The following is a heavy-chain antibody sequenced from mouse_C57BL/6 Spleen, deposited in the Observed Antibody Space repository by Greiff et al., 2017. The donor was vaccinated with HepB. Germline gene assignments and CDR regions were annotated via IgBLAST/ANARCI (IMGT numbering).Heavy chain of an antibody. D-gene: IGHD1-1*01. Sequence: EVKLMESGGGLVKPGGSLKLSCAASGFTFSSYAMSWVRQTPEKRLEWVGTISDDGSYTYYPDNVKGRFTMSRDNAKNNLYLQMSHLRSEDTAIYYCARYYYGRYYGMDDWGQGTSVTVAS. J-gene: IGHJ4*01. V-gene: IGHV5-4*03. CDR2: ISDDGSYT. CDR3: ARYYYGRYYGMDD. CDR1: GFTFSSYA.